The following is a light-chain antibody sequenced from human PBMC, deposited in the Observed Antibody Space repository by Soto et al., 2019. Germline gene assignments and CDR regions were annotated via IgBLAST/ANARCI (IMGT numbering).Light chain of an antibody. Sequence: DIVMTQSPATLSVSPGERATLSCRSSQSVGSSFLAWYQQKVGQAPRLIIYDSSSRATGIPDRFNGRWSGTDRNFTISQLEPEDVSVYYCPQYAGSPRPFRQGTRLEIK. V-gene: IGKV3-20*01. CDR3: PQYAGSPRP. CDR1: QSVGSSF. J-gene: IGKJ5*01. CDR2: DSS.